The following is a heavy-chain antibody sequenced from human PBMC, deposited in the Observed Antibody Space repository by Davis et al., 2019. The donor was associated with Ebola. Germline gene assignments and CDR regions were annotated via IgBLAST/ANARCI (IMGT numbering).Heavy chain of an antibody. CDR3: AREAIVVVPAGFDY. CDR2: IGTGHDT. D-gene: IGHD2-2*01. Sequence: GESLKISCAASGFIFSNCAMYWVRQAPGKGLEWVSIIGTGHDTYYADSVKGRFTISRDNSKNTLYLQMNSLRAEDTAVYYCAREAIVVVPAGFDYWGQGTLVTVSS. V-gene: IGHV3-23*01. J-gene: IGHJ4*02. CDR1: GFIFSNCA.